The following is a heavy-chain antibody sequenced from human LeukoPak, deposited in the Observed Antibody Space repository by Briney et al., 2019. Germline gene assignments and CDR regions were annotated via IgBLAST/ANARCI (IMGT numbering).Heavy chain of an antibody. J-gene: IGHJ4*02. CDR2: INSDGSST. D-gene: IGHD2-15*01. V-gene: IGHV3-74*01. CDR3: ARASCYYLYYFDY. Sequence: PGGSLRLSCAASGFTFSSYWMHWVRQAPGKGLVWVSRINSDGSSTSYADSVKGRFTISRDNAKNTLYPQMNSLRAEDTAVYYCARASCYYLYYFDYWGQGTLVTVSS. CDR1: GFTFSSYW.